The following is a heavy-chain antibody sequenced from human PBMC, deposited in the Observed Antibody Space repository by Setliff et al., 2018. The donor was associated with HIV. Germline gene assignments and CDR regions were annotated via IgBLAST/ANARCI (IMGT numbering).Heavy chain of an antibody. CDR3: ARRSGWSLDY. J-gene: IGHJ4*02. V-gene: IGHV4-59*12. CDR2: MSFSANS. Sequence: PSETLSLTCNVSGDSIKDYYWSWIRQPPGKGLEWLGYMSFSANSNYNPSLKSRVTISVDTSKNQFSLKLSSVTAADTAVYYCARRSGWSLDYWGQGTLVTVSS. CDR1: GDSIKDYY. D-gene: IGHD6-19*01.